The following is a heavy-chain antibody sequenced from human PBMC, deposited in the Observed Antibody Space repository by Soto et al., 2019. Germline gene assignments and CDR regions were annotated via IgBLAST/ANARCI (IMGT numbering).Heavy chain of an antibody. D-gene: IGHD2-2*01. V-gene: IGHV4-4*07. J-gene: IGHJ6*02. Sequence: SEPLSRPCTVSVGSISSSYWSWIRQPSVKVLEWLGRIYTSGGTNYNPSLKSRVTMSVDTSKNQFSLKLSSVTAADTAVYYCARERDIVVPPHYYYGMDVWGQGTTVTVSS. CDR1: VGSISSSY. CDR2: IYTSGGT. CDR3: ARERDIVVPPHYYYGMDV.